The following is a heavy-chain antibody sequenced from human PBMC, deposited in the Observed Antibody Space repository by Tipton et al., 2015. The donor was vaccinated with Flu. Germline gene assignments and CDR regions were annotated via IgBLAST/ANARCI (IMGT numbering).Heavy chain of an antibody. D-gene: IGHD6-19*01. J-gene: IGHJ4*02. CDR2: ISYDGSDK. CDR3: ARDGQWLGTAPFDY. Sequence: SLRLSCAASGFTFSSYAMHWVRQAPGKGLEWVAVISYDGSDKYYADSVKGRFTISRDNSKNTLYLQMNSLRAEDTAVYYCARDGQWLGTAPFDYWGQGTLVTVSS. CDR1: GFTFSSYA. V-gene: IGHV3-30-3*01.